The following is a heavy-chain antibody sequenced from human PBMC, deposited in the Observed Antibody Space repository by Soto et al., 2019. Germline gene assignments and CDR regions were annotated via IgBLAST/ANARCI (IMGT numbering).Heavy chain of an antibody. CDR1: GYIFSNFF. D-gene: IGHD2-21*02. CDR3: ARARCGGDCYSGLDY. V-gene: IGHV1-46*01. Sequence: QVQLVQSGAEVKKPGASVKVSCKAFGYIFSNFFMHWVRQAPGQGLEWMGVINPTDGSTRFAQKFQDRGTMTRDTSTSTVYLERSSPTFEDTAVYYCARARCGGDCYSGLDYWGQGTLVTVSS. J-gene: IGHJ4*02. CDR2: INPTDGST.